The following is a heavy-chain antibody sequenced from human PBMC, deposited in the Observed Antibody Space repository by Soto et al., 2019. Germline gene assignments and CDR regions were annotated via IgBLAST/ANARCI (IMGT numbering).Heavy chain of an antibody. D-gene: IGHD3-22*01. J-gene: IGHJ4*02. CDR2: ISGSGGST. CDR3: AKDHDRYYYDSSGPFDY. CDR1: GFTFSSYA. Sequence: LRLSCAASGFTFSSYAMSWVRQAPGKGLEWVSAISGSGGSTYYADSVKGRFTISRDNSKNTLYLQMNSLRAEDTAVYYCAKDHDRYYYDSSGPFDYWGQGTLVTVSS. V-gene: IGHV3-23*01.